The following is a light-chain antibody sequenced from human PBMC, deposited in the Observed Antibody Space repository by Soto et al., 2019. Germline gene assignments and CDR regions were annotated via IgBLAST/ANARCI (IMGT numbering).Light chain of an antibody. J-gene: IGLJ2*01. Sequence: QSALTQPASVSGSPGQSITISCTGTSSDVGSYNLVSWYQQHPGKAPKLMIYEGSKRPSWVSNRFSGSKSGNTASLTISGRQAEDEAAYYCCSYAGRWVFGGGTKLTVL. CDR2: EGS. CDR1: SSDVGSYNL. CDR3: CSYAGRWV. V-gene: IGLV2-23*01.